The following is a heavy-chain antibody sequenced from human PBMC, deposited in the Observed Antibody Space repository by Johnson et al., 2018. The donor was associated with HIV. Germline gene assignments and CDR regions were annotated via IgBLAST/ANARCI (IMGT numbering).Heavy chain of an antibody. J-gene: IGHJ3*02. CDR3: AKSNGKDHGGNSGAFDI. CDR2: IWYDGNNK. D-gene: IGHD4-23*01. CDR1: GFTFSKYG. Sequence: QVQLVESGGGVVQPGRSLRLSCAASGFTFSKYGMHWVRQAPGKGLEWVAVIWYDGNNKYYGASVKGRFTISRDNSKNTLYLQMNSLRVEDTAVYYCAKSNGKDHGGNSGAFDIWGQGTMVTVSS. V-gene: IGHV3-33*06.